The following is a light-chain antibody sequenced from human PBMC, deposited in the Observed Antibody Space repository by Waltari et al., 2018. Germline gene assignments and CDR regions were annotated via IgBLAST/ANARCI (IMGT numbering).Light chain of an antibody. CDR2: EVT. Sequence: QSALTQPASVSGSPGQSITISCIGTSNDVGKYNLVSWYQQHPGKVPKLIIYEVTKRPSWISNRFSGSKSGSTASLTISGLQAEDDADYYCCSYGGSFDPYLVFGGGTKLTVL. V-gene: IGLV2-23*02. CDR3: CSYGGSFDPYLV. CDR1: SNDVGKYNL. J-gene: IGLJ2*01.